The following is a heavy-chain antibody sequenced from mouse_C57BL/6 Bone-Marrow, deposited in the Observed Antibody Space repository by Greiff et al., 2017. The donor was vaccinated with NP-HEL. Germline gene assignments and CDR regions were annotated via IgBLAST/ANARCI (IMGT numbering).Heavy chain of an antibody. J-gene: IGHJ2*01. D-gene: IGHD1-1*01. CDR2: IYPGSGNT. CDR1: GYTFTDYY. CDR3: ARDFYYCSSYYFVY. Sequence: QVQLQQPGAELVRPGASVKLSCKASGYTFTDYYINWVKQRPGQGLEWIARIYPGSGNTYYNEKFKGKATLTAEKSSSTAYMQLSSLTSEDSAVYFCARDFYYCSSYYFVYGGQDTTLTVSS. V-gene: IGHV1-76*01.